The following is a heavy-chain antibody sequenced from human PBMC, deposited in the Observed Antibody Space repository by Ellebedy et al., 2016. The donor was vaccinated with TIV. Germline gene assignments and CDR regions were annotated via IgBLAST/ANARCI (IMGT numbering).Heavy chain of an antibody. Sequence: PGGSLRLSCAASGFTFSSYGMHWVRQAPGKGLEWVAVISYDGSNKYYADSVKGRFTISRDNSKNTLYLQMNSLRAEDTAVYYCARDRRNYYDSSGYYFDYWGQGTLVTVSS. CDR3: ARDRRNYYDSSGYYFDY. CDR2: ISYDGSNK. J-gene: IGHJ4*02. CDR1: GFTFSSYG. D-gene: IGHD3-22*01. V-gene: IGHV3-30*03.